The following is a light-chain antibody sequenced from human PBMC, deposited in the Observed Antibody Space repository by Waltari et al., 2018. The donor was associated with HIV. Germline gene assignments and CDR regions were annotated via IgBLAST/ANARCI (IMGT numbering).Light chain of an antibody. Sequence: SYVLTQPPSVSVAPGKTARITCGGNNIGSKGVHWYQQKPGQAPVLVIYCGSHRPAGMPERVSGSKSGNTATLTISRVEAGDEADYYCQLWDGTGDHPGVFGTGTQVTVL. CDR2: CGS. CDR3: QLWDGTGDHPGV. V-gene: IGLV3-21*04. CDR1: NIGSKG. J-gene: IGLJ1*01.